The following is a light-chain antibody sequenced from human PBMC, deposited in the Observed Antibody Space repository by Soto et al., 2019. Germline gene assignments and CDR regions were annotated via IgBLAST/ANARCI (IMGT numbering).Light chain of an antibody. J-gene: IGKJ4*01. CDR2: AAS. CDR1: LGISIN. Sequence: EIVMTQSPATLSVSPGESVTLSCRASLGISINLAWYQQKSGQAPRLLIYAASTRATGIPDRFSGSGSGIDFTLTISRLEPEDSAVYYCQQYGVSPTFGGGTKVDIK. CDR3: QQYGVSPT. V-gene: IGKV3-20*01.